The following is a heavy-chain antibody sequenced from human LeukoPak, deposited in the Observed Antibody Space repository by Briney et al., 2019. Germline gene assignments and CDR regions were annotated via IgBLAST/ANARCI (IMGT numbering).Heavy chain of an antibody. J-gene: IGHJ3*02. CDR2: IYPGDSDT. CDR1: GFIFTTYW. CDR3: ARQSEVVIDAFDI. D-gene: IGHD3-22*01. Sequence: GESLKISCKGSGFIFTTYWIGWVRQMPGKGLEWMGIIYPGDSDTRYSPSFQGQVTVSADKSISTAYLQWSSLKASDTAMYYCARQSEVVIDAFDIWGQGTMVTVSS. V-gene: IGHV5-51*01.